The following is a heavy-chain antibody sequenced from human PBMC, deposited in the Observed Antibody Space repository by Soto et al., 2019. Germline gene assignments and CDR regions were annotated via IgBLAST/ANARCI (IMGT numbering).Heavy chain of an antibody. J-gene: IGHJ6*02. D-gene: IGHD7-27*01. Sequence: ASVKVSCKASGYTFTSYAMHWVRQAPGQRLEWMGWINAGNGNTKYSQKFQGRVTITRDTSASTAYMELSSLRSEDTAVYYCARGYELGGYYYYYGMDVWGQGTTVTVSS. CDR2: INAGNGNT. V-gene: IGHV1-3*01. CDR1: GYTFTSYA. CDR3: ARGYELGGYYYYYGMDV.